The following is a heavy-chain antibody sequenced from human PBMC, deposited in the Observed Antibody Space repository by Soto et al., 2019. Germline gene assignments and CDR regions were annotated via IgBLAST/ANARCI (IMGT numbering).Heavy chain of an antibody. CDR2: ISAYNGNT. CDR1: GYTFTSYG. CDR3: VRDEAQLGFDY. Sequence: ASVKVSCKASGYTFTSYGISWVRQAPGQGLEWMGWISAYNGNTNYAQKLQGRVTMTTDTSTSTAYMELRSLRSDVTAVYYCVRDEAQLGFDYWGQGTLVTVSS. J-gene: IGHJ4*02. D-gene: IGHD6-6*01. V-gene: IGHV1-18*04.